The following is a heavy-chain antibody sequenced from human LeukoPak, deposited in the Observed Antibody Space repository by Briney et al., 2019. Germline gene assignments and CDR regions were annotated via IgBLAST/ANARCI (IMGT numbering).Heavy chain of an antibody. Sequence: SETLSLTCAVYGGSFSGYYWSWIRQPPGKGLEWIGEINHSGSTNYNPSLKSRVTISVDTSKNQFSLELSSVTAADTAVYYCARGGDKVEMATISAFDIWGQGTMVTVSS. V-gene: IGHV4-34*01. CDR1: GGSFSGYY. CDR2: INHSGST. J-gene: IGHJ3*02. D-gene: IGHD5-24*01. CDR3: ARGGDKVEMATISAFDI.